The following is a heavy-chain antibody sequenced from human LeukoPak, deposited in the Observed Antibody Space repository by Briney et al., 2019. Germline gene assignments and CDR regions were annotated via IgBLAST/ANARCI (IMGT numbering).Heavy chain of an antibody. CDR3: TRERDGLDY. J-gene: IGHJ4*02. D-gene: IGHD5-24*01. CDR2: IRSKAYGGTT. CDR1: GFTFGDYA. V-gene: IGHV3-49*04. Sequence: GGSLRLSCTASGFTFGDYAMSWVRQAPGKGLEWGGFIRSKAYGGTTEYAASVKGRFTISRDDSKSIAYLQMSSLKTEDTAVYYCTRERDGLDYWGQGTLVTVSS.